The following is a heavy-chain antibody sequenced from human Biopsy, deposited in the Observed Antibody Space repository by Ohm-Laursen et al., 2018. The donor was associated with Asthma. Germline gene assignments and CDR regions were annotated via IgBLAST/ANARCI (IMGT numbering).Heavy chain of an antibody. J-gene: IGHJ4*02. CDR3: ARGYSLGGDFHY. Sequence: SLRLSCTASGFTFGDYWMSWVRQVPGKGLEWVANIKHDGSEKNHVDSLKGRFTISRDNSKNTVYLQMNSLRVADTAVYYCARGYSLGGDFHYWGQGILVTVSS. D-gene: IGHD5-18*01. CDR1: GFTFGDYW. CDR2: IKHDGSEK. V-gene: IGHV3-7*04.